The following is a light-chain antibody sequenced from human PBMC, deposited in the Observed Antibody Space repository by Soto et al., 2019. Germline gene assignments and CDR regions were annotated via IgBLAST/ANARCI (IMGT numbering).Light chain of an antibody. V-gene: IGLV2-23*02. CDR2: EVS. CDR3: CSYAGSSTYV. Sequence: QSVLTQPASVSGYPGQSITISCTGTSSDVGSYNLVSWYQQHPGKAPKLMIYEVSKRPSGVSNRFSGSKSGNTASLTISGLQAEDEADYYCCSYAGSSTYVFGTGTKVTV. CDR1: SSDVGSYNL. J-gene: IGLJ1*01.